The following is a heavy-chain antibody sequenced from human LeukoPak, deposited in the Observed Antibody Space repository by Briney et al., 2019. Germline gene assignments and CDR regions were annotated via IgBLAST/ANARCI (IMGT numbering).Heavy chain of an antibody. CDR1: GGSISSSSYY. J-gene: IGHJ5*02. V-gene: IGHV4-39*07. CDR3: AREDYRANWFDP. D-gene: IGHD4-11*01. Sequence: SGTLSLTCTVSGGSISSSSYYWGWIRQPPGKGLEWIGSIYYSGSTYYNPSLKSRVTISVDTSKNQFSLKLSSVTAADTAVYYCAREDYRANWFDPWGQGTLVTVSS. CDR2: IYYSGST.